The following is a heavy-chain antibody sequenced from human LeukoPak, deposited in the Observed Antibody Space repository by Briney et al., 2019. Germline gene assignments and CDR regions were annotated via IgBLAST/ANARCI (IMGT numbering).Heavy chain of an antibody. J-gene: IGHJ6*02. Sequence: GASVKVSCKASGYTFTSYGISWVRQAPGQGLEWMGWISAYNGNTNYAQKLQGRVTMTTDTSTSTAYMELRSLRSDDTAVYYCARDRYYDFWSGYSPDYYYYYGMDVWGQGTTVTVSS. V-gene: IGHV1-18*01. CDR1: GYTFTSYG. D-gene: IGHD3-3*01. CDR2: ISAYNGNT. CDR3: ARDRYYDFWSGYSPDYYYYYGMDV.